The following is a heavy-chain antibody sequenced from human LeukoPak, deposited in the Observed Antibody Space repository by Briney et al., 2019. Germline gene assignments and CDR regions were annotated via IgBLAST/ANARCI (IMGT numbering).Heavy chain of an antibody. J-gene: IGHJ6*02. CDR3: ARDFGGV. Sequence: GGSLRLSCAASGFTFSNYWMHWVRQAPGKGLEWVSVIYSGGSTYYADSVKGRFTISRDNSKNTLYLQMNSLRAEDTAVYYCARDFGGVWGQGTTVTVSS. CDR2: IYSGGST. CDR1: GFTFSNYW. D-gene: IGHD2-15*01. V-gene: IGHV3-66*01.